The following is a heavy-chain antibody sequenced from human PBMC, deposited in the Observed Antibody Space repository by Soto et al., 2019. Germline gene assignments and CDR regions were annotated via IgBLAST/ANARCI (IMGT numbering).Heavy chain of an antibody. D-gene: IGHD2-15*01. J-gene: IGHJ4*02. Sequence: GGSLRLSCASSVFTFISYAMHWVRQAPGKGLEWVAVISYDGSNKYYADSVKGRFTISRDNSKNTLYLQMNSLRAEDTAVYYCARDPWYPDYWGQGTLVTVSS. V-gene: IGHV3-30-3*01. CDR1: VFTFISYA. CDR2: ISYDGSNK. CDR3: ARDPWYPDY.